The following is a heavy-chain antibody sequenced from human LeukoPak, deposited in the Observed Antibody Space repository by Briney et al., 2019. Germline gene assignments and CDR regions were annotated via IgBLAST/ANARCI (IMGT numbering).Heavy chain of an antibody. Sequence: PSETLPLTCTVSGGSISSYYWSWIRQPPGKGLEWIGYIYYSGSTNYNPSLKSRVTISVDTSKNQFSLKLSSVTAADTAVYYCARDKRSGWYDYWGQGTLVTVSS. D-gene: IGHD6-19*01. CDR3: ARDKRSGWYDY. CDR2: IYYSGST. CDR1: GGSISSYY. V-gene: IGHV4-59*01. J-gene: IGHJ4*02.